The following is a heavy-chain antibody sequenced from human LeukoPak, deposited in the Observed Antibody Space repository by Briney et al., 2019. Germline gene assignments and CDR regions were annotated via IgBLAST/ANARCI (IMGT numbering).Heavy chain of an antibody. CDR2: IYYSGST. Sequence: PSETLSLTCTVSGGSISSYYWSWIRQPPGKGLEWIGYIYYSGSTNYNPSLKSRVTISVDTSKNQFSLKLSSVTATDTAVYYCARVPRSVNYYYYMDVWGKGTTVTVSS. J-gene: IGHJ6*03. CDR1: GGSISSYY. V-gene: IGHV4-59*08. CDR3: ARVPRSVNYYYYMDV.